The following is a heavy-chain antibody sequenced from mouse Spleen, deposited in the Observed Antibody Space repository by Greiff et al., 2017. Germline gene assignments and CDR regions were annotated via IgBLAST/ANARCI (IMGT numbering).Heavy chain of an antibody. V-gene: IGHV1-18*01. D-gene: IGHD2-1*01. J-gene: IGHJ3*01. Sequence: VQLQQSGPELVKPGASVKIPCKASGYTFTDYNMDWVKQSHGKSLEWIGDINPNNGGTIYNQKFKGKATLTVDKSSSTAYMELRSLTSEDTAVYYCASGPYGNLWFAYWGQGTLVTVSA. CDR2: INPNNGGT. CDR1: GYTFTDYN. CDR3: ASGPYGNLWFAY.